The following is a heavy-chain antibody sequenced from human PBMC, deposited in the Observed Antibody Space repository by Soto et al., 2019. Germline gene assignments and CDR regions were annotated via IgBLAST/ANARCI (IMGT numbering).Heavy chain of an antibody. CDR2: ISYDGSNK. D-gene: IGHD1-26*01. J-gene: IGHJ4*02. CDR3: TTDHTGILGTTAFSY. CDR1: GFTFSTYA. Sequence: QVQLVESGGGVVQPGRSLRLSCAVYGFTFSTYATHWVRQAPGKGLEWVAVISYDGSNKYYADSVKGRFTISRDNSKNTLYLQINSLRAEDTAVYYCTTDHTGILGTTAFSYWGQGTLVTVSS. V-gene: IGHV3-30-3*01.